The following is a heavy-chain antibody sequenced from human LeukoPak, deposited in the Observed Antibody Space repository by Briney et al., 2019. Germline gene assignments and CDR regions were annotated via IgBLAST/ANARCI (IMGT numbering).Heavy chain of an antibody. J-gene: IGHJ4*02. CDR1: GYTFTSYG. V-gene: IGHV1-18*01. Sequence: ASVKVSCKASGYTFTSYGISWVRQAPGQGLEWMGWISAYNGNTNYAQKLQGRVTMTTDTSTSTAYMELRSLRSDDTAVYYCARGLDYDFWSGYYTYFDYWGQGTLVTVSS. D-gene: IGHD3-3*01. CDR2: ISAYNGNT. CDR3: ARGLDYDFWSGYYTYFDY.